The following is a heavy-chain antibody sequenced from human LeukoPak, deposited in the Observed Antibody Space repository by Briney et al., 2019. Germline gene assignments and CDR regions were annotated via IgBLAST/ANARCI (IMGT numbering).Heavy chain of an antibody. CDR3: ASTSHYDSSGYYHDY. D-gene: IGHD3-22*01. V-gene: IGHV4-59*12. CDR2: IYHSGST. J-gene: IGHJ4*02. CDR1: GGSISSYY. Sequence: PSETLSLTCTVSGGSISSYYWSWIRQPPGKGLEWIGYIYHSGSTYYNPSLKSRVTISVDRSKNQFSLKLSSVTAADTAVYYCASTSHYDSSGYYHDYWGQGTLVTVSS.